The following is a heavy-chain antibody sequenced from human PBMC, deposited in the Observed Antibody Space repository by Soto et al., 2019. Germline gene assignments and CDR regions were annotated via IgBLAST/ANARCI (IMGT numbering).Heavy chain of an antibody. CDR3: ARQVPYSSHRMDV. CDR2: ISSRGTYV. CDR1: GFTFSSFS. V-gene: IGHV3-21*06. D-gene: IGHD3-22*01. J-gene: IGHJ6*02. Sequence: EGSLRLSCAASGFTFSSFSMDWVRHAPGQGLEWVSSISSRGTYVYYADSVKGRFTVSKDNANNVLFLQMNSLRAEDTAVYYCARQVPYSSHRMDVWGQGTTVTVSS.